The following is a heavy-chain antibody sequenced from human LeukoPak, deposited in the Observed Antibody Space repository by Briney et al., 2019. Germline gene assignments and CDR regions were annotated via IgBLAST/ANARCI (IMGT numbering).Heavy chain of an antibody. CDR3: ARSPYYYDSNGYYVDY. J-gene: IGHJ4*02. CDR1: GGTFSSYT. CDR2: IIPILGIA. D-gene: IGHD3-22*01. V-gene: IGHV1-69*02. Sequence: SVKVSCKASGGTFSSYTISWVRQAPGQGLEWMGRIIPILGIANYAQEFQGRVTITADKSTSTAYMELSSLRSEDTAVYYCARSPYYYDSNGYYVDYWGQGTLVTVSS.